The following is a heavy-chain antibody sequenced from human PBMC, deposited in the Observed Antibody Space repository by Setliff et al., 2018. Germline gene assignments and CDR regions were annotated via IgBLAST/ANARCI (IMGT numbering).Heavy chain of an antibody. J-gene: IGHJ4*02. CDR3: RLWLHETMRDY. CDR1: GFVVSNNE. CDR2: TYASGAA. Sequence: GGSVRLSCAASGFVVSNNELSWVRQAPEKGLEWVSVTYASGAANYADSVKGRFTISRDNSKNTLYLQMNSLRAEDTAVYYCRLWLHETMRDYWGQGTLVTVSS. V-gene: IGHV3-53*01. D-gene: IGHD3-10*01.